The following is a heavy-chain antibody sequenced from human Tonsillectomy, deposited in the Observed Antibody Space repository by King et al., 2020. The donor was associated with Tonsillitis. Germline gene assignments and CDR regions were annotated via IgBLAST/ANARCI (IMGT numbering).Heavy chain of an antibody. V-gene: IGHV1-3*01. D-gene: IGHD5-24*01. CDR2: INAGNVNT. CDR3: ARGKSATYGSALGGDYYCYFGMDV. J-gene: IGHJ6*02. Sequence: QLVQSGAEVKKPGTSVKVSCKASGYTFTSYAMHWVRQAPGQRLEWMGWINAGNVNTKYSQKFQGRVTITRDTSASTAYMELSSLRAEDTAVYYCARGKSATYGSALGGDYYCYFGMDVWGQVTKVTVSS. CDR1: GYTFTSYA.